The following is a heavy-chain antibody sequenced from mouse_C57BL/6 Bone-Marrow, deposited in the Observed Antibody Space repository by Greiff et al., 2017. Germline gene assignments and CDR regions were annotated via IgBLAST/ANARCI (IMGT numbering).Heavy chain of an antibody. CDR3: ARRGVTSYAMDY. CDR1: GFTFSDYG. Sequence: EVQLVESGGGLVQPGGSLKLSCAASGFTFSDYGMAWVRPAPRKGPEWVAFISNLAYSIYYADTVTGRFTISRENAKNTLYLEMSSLRSEDTAMYYCARRGVTSYAMDYWGQGTSVTVSS. CDR2: ISNLAYSI. V-gene: IGHV5-15*01. J-gene: IGHJ4*01. D-gene: IGHD2-2*01.